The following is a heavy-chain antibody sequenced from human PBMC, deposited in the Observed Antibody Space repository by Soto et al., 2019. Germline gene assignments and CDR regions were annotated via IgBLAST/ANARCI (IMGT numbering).Heavy chain of an antibody. CDR1: GGTFSSYA. D-gene: IGHD2-15*01. V-gene: IGHV1-69*01. J-gene: IGHJ6*02. CDR2: IIPIFGTA. CDR3: ARSQGGSSSLDIYYYYYYGMDV. Sequence: QVQLVQSGAEVKKPGSSVKVSCKAPGGTFSSYAISWVRQAPGQGLEGMGGIIPIFGTAKYAQKFQGRVRITADEYTSTGYMELSSLRSEDTAVYYCARSQGGSSSLDIYYYYYYGMDVWGQGTTVTVSS.